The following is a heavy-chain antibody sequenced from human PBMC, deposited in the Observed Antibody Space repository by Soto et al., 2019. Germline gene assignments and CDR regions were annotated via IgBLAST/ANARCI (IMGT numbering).Heavy chain of an antibody. J-gene: IGHJ6*02. V-gene: IGHV3-30*03. CDR2: LSYDGRST. Sequence: HRDRKRPGKGLEWVPILSYDGRSTHYADSVKGRFTISRDNSTHTLYLQMNSLTLEDTAVYNRASPGNAGRQILPWSGMDVWGHGTTVTVS. D-gene: IGHD3-9*01. CDR3: ASPGNAGRQILPWSGMDV.